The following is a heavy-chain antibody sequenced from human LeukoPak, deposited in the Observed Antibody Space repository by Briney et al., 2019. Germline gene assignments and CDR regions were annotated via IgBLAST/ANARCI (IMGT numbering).Heavy chain of an antibody. CDR1: GGSISSYY. Sequence: SETLSLTCTVSGGSISSYYWGWIRQPPGKGLEWIGYIYYSGSTNYNPSLKSRVTISVDTSKNQFSLKLSSVTAADTAVYYCARRRVIPPHYFDYWGQGTLVTVSS. V-gene: IGHV4-59*08. CDR3: ARRRVIPPHYFDY. J-gene: IGHJ4*02. D-gene: IGHD2-21*01. CDR2: IYYSGST.